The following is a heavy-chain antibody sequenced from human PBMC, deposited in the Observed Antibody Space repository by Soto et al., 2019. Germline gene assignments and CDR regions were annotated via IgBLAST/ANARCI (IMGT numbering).Heavy chain of an antibody. J-gene: IGHJ4*02. CDR3: ARDGESSYCGGDCYRTVDY. V-gene: IGHV3-74*01. CDR2: INSDGSST. CDR1: GFTFSGYW. D-gene: IGHD2-21*02. Sequence: AGGSLRLSCAASGFTFSGYWVHWVRQAPGKGLVWVSRINSDGSSTSYADSVKGRFTISRDNAKNTLYLQMNSLRAEDTGVYYCARDGESSYCGGDCYRTVDYWGQGTLVTVYS.